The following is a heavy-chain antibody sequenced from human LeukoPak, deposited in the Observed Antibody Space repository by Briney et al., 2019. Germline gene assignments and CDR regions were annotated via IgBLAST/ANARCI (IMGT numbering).Heavy chain of an antibody. Sequence: GGSLRLSCAASGFTFSSYAMSWVRQAPGKGLEWVSVIYSGGSTYYADSVKGRFTISRDNSKNTLYLQMNSLRAEDTAVYYCARDGHYGAPLRFDYWGQGTLVTVSS. CDR2: IYSGGST. CDR1: GFTFSSYA. J-gene: IGHJ4*02. D-gene: IGHD4-17*01. CDR3: ARDGHYGAPLRFDY. V-gene: IGHV3-53*01.